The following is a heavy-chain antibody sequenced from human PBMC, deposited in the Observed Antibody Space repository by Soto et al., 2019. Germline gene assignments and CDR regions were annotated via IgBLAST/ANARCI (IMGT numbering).Heavy chain of an antibody. V-gene: IGHV4-30-4*01. D-gene: IGHD2-15*01. Sequence: SETLSLTCTVSGGSISSGDFYWSWIRQPPGRGLEWIGYISYSGSTYYNTSLKSRVTISVDTSKNQFSLKLNSVTAADTAVYYCARGGPTGGSYKYNWFDPWGQGTLVTVS. CDR1: GGSISSGDFY. J-gene: IGHJ5*02. CDR3: ARGGPTGGSYKYNWFDP. CDR2: ISYSGST.